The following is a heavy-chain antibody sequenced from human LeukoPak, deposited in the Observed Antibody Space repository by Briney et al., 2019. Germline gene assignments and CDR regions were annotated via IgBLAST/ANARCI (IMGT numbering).Heavy chain of an antibody. CDR1: GFTFSSYG. Sequence: GGSLRPSCAASGFTFSSYGMTWVRQAPGKGLEWVSAINTNGGSTWYADSVKGRFTISRDNAKNALYMQMNSLRAEDTAVYYCAKERGPRQALDYWGQGTLVTVSS. J-gene: IGHJ4*02. D-gene: IGHD3-10*01. CDR2: INTNGGST. CDR3: AKERGPRQALDY. V-gene: IGHV3-23*01.